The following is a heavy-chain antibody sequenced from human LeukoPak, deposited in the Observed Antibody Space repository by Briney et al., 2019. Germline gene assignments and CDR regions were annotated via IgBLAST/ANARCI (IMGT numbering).Heavy chain of an antibody. CDR2: FDPEDGET. CDR3: ATVNLYYDSSGYTGYY. J-gene: IGHJ4*02. CDR1: GYTLTELS. Sequence: ASVKVSCKVSGYTLTELSMHWVRQAPGKGLEWMGGFDPEDGETIYAQKFQGRVTMTEDTSTDTAYMELSSLRSEDTAVYYCATVNLYYDSSGYTGYYWGQGTLVTVSS. V-gene: IGHV1-24*01. D-gene: IGHD3-22*01.